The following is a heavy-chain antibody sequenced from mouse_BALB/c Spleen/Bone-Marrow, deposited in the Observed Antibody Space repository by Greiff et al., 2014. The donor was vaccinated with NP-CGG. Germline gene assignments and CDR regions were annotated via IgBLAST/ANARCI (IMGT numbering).Heavy chain of an antibody. D-gene: IGHD2-14*01. CDR3: ARDRYDGAMDY. J-gene: IGHJ4*01. Sequence: QVHVKQSGPGLVAPSQSLSITCTVSGFSLTGYGVNWVRQPPGKGLEWLGMIWGDGSTDYNSALKSRLSISKDNSKSQVFLEMNSLQTDDTARYYCARDRYDGAMDYWGQGTSVTVSS. CDR1: GFSLTGYG. CDR2: IWGDGST. V-gene: IGHV2-6-7*01.